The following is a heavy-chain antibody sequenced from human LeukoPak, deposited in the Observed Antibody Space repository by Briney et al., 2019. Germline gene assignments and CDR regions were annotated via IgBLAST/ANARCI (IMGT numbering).Heavy chain of an antibody. Sequence: SGGSLRLSCAASGFTFRNYVMSWVRQTPEKGLEWVSAITGDGRGTNHADSVKGRFTIFRDNSKNTLFLQMNSLRADDTVVYYCAKETSSGNFVTIDCWGQGALVTVSS. J-gene: IGHJ4*02. CDR2: ITGDGRGT. CDR3: AKETSSGNFVTIDC. CDR1: GFTFRNYV. D-gene: IGHD1-26*01. V-gene: IGHV3-23*01.